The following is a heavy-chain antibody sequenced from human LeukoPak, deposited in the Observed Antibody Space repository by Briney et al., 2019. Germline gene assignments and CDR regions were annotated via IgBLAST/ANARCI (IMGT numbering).Heavy chain of an antibody. CDR1: GYTFTTYY. CDR2: ISPSRGST. J-gene: IGHJ3*02. D-gene: IGHD3-22*01. CDR3: TRTYYYDSSGYYYGRDAFDI. Sequence: ASVTVSCKSSGYTFTTYYIHWVRPAPGHGLACLGIISPSRGSTSYAQKFQGRVTMTRDTSTSTVYMELSSLRSEDTAVYYCTRTYYYDSSGYYYGRDAFDIWGQGTMVTVSS. V-gene: IGHV1-46*01.